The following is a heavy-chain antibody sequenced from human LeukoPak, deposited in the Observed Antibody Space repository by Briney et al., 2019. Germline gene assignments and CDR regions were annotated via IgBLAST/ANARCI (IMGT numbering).Heavy chain of an antibody. Sequence: GGSLRLSCAASGFTFSRYSTIWVREAPGKGLEWVLYISSSSCTIYYADSVKDPFTISRDNAKNPLYLQMNSLRAEDTAVYYCARNSEDWGQGTLVTVSS. V-gene: IGHV3-48*01. D-gene: IGHD1-14*01. CDR1: GFTFSRYS. CDR2: ISSSSCTI. CDR3: ARNSED. J-gene: IGHJ4*02.